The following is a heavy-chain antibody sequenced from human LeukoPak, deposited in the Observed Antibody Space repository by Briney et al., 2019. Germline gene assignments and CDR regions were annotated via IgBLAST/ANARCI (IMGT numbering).Heavy chain of an antibody. CDR1: GGSFSGYY. CDR3: ARIRMTMVRGVIRGYFFY. CDR2: INHSGST. D-gene: IGHD3-10*01. V-gene: IGHV4-34*01. Sequence: SETLSLTCAVYGGSFSGYYWSWIRQPPGKGLEWIGEINHSGSTNYNPSLKSRVTISVDTYKNQFSLKLSSVTAADTDVYYCARIRMTMVRGVIRGYFFYLGQGTLVTVSS. J-gene: IGHJ4*02.